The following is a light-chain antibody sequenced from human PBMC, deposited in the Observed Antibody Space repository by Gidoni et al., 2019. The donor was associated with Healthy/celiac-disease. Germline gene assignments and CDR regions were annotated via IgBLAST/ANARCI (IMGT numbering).Light chain of an antibody. V-gene: IGLV1-44*01. Sequence: QTVRTQPPSASGTPGQRGTSSLSGSSSNSGSNTVNWHQQLPGTAPKLLIYRNNQRPSEVPDRFSGSRGGTSASLAISGLQAEEEADYYCAAWDDSLNGREFGGGTKLTVL. CDR3: AAWDDSLNGRE. J-gene: IGLJ3*02. CDR2: RNN. CDR1: SSNSGSNT.